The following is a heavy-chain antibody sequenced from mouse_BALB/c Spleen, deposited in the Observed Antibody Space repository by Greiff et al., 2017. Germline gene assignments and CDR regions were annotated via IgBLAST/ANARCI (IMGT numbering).Heavy chain of an antibody. CDR1: GYTFTSYC. Sequence: QVQLKQPGAELVKPGASVKLSCKASGYTFTSYCMHWVKQRPGQGLEWIGEIDPSDSYTNYNQKFKGKATLTVDKSSSTAYMQLSSLTSEDSAVYYCATCNGSSAWLAYWGQGTLVTVSA. D-gene: IGHD1-3*01. V-gene: IGHV1-69*02. J-gene: IGHJ3*01. CDR2: IDPSDSYT. CDR3: ATCNGSSAWLAY.